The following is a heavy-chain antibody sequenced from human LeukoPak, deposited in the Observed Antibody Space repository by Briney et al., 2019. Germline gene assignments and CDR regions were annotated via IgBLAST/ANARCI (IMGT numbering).Heavy chain of an antibody. D-gene: IGHD5-24*01. CDR1: GGSISSGDYY. CDR2: IYYSGST. Sequence: PSETLSLTCTVSGGSISSGDYYWSWIRQPQGKGLEWIGYIYYSGSTYYNPSLKSRVSVSVDTSKNQFSLKLISVTAADTAVYYCARTRRDGYNPVDYWGQGTLVTVSS. V-gene: IGHV4-30-4*08. CDR3: ARTRRDGYNPVDY. J-gene: IGHJ4*02.